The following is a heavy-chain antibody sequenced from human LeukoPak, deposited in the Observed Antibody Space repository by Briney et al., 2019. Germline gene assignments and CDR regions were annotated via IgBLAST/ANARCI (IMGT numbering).Heavy chain of an antibody. Sequence: GGSPRLSCAASGFTFSDYYMSWIRQAPGKGLEWVSYISSSGSTIYYADSVKGRFTISRDNAKNSLYLQMNSLRAEDTAVYYCASYYDSSGYYIGDYWGQGTLVTVSS. D-gene: IGHD3-22*01. CDR1: GFTFSDYY. J-gene: IGHJ4*02. CDR2: ISSSGSTI. CDR3: ASYYDSSGYYIGDY. V-gene: IGHV3-11*01.